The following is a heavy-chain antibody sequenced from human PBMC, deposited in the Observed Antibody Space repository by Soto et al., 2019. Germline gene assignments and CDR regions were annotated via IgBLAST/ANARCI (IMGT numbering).Heavy chain of an antibody. Sequence: QLQLQESGPGLVKPSETLSLTCTVSGGSISSSSYYWGWIRQPPGKGLEWIGSIYYSGSTYYNPSLKSRVTISVDTSKNQFSLKLSSVTAADTAVYYCASLRGCSGGSCYDDYWGQGTLVTVSS. D-gene: IGHD2-15*01. J-gene: IGHJ4*02. V-gene: IGHV4-39*01. CDR2: IYYSGST. CDR3: ASLRGCSGGSCYDDY. CDR1: GGSISSSSYY.